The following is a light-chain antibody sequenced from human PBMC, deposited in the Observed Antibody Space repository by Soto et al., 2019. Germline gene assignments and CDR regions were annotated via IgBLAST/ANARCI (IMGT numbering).Light chain of an antibody. Sequence: EIVLTQSPATLSLSPGERATLSCRASQSVSSYLAWYQQKPGQAPRLLIYDASNRATGIPDRFSGSGSGTDFTLTISSLEPEDFAVYYCQQRSDWPRMFGQGTKVEIK. V-gene: IGKV3-11*01. J-gene: IGKJ1*01. CDR2: DAS. CDR3: QQRSDWPRM. CDR1: QSVSSY.